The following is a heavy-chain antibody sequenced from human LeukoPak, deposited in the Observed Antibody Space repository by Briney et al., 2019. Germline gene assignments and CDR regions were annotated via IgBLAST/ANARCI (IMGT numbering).Heavy chain of an antibody. J-gene: IGHJ3*02. V-gene: IGHV4-31*03. CDR2: IYYSGST. Sequence: SETLSLTCTVSGGSISSGGYYWSWIRQHPGKGLEWIGYIYYSGSTYYNPSLKSRVTISVDTSKNQFSLKLSSVTAADTAVYYCARDLSGEGYGPSFDIWGQGTMVTVSS. D-gene: IGHD4-17*01. CDR3: ARDLSGEGYGPSFDI. CDR1: GGSISSGGYY.